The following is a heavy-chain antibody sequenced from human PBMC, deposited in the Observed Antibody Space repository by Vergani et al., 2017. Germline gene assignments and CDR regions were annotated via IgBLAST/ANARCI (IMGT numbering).Heavy chain of an antibody. J-gene: IGHJ6*02. V-gene: IGHV3-21*01. D-gene: IGHD2-2*01. Sequence: EVQLVESGGGLVKPGGSLRLSCAASGFTFSSYSMNWVRQAPGKGLEWVSSISSSSSYIYYADSVKGRFTISRDNAKNSLYLQMNSLRAEDTAVYYCARDSPPRTSEDIVVVPAAMGYYYGMDVWGQGTTVTVSS. CDR3: ARDSPPRTSEDIVVVPAAMGYYYGMDV. CDR2: ISSSSSYI. CDR1: GFTFSSYS.